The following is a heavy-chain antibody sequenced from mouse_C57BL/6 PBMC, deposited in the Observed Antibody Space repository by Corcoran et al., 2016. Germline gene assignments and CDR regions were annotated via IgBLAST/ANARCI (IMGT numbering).Heavy chain of an antibody. Sequence: QIQLVQSGPELKKPGETVKISCKASGYTFTTYGMSWVKQAPGKGLKWMGWINTYSGVPTYADDFKGRFAFSLETSASTAYLQINNLKKEDTATYFCARSGDTGFAYWGQGTLVTVSA. CDR1: GYTFTTYG. CDR3: ARSGDTGFAY. D-gene: IGHD3-3*01. V-gene: IGHV9-3*01. CDR2: INTYSGVP. J-gene: IGHJ3*01.